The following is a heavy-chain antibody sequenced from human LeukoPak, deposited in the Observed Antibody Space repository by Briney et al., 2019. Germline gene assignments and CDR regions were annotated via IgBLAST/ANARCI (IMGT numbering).Heavy chain of an antibody. V-gene: IGHV1-2*06. CDR2: INPNSGGT. CDR3: AREGDMDYGDYAFDY. D-gene: IGHD4-17*01. Sequence: GASVKVSCKASGYTFIGYSMHWVRQAPGQGLKWVGRINPNSGGTNYAQKFQGRVTMARDTSISTAYMELSRLRSDDTAVYYCAREGDMDYGDYAFDYWGQGTLVTVSS. CDR1: GYTFIGYS. J-gene: IGHJ4*02.